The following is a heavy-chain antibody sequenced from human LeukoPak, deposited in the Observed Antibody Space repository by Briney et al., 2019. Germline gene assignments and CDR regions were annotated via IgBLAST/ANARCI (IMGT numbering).Heavy chain of an antibody. CDR2: INPNSGGT. Sequence: ASVKVSCKASGFTFTGHYIYWVRQAPGQGLEWMGWINPNSGGTNYALKFQGRVTMTRDTSISTAYMELSRLGSDDTAVYYCARGPRYGSGNYYNNYWGQGTLVTVSS. V-gene: IGHV1-2*02. CDR3: ARGPRYGSGNYYNNY. J-gene: IGHJ4*02. D-gene: IGHD3-10*01. CDR1: GFTFTGHY.